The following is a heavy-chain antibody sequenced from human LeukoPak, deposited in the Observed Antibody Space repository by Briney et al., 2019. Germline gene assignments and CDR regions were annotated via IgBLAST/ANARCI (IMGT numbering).Heavy chain of an antibody. CDR3: RGAEEYFDP. Sequence: GGSLRLSCAASGFTFSGSGMYWVRQASGKGLEWVGRIRSKANSYATAYAASVKGRFTISRDDSKNTAYLQMNSLKTEDTAVYYCRGAEEYFDPWGQGTLVTVSS. V-gene: IGHV3-73*01. D-gene: IGHD2-2*01. J-gene: IGHJ5*02. CDR1: GFTFSGSG. CDR2: IRSKANSYAT.